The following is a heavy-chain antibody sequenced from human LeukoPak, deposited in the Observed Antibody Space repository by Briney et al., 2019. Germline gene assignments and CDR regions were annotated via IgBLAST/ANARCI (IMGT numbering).Heavy chain of an antibody. V-gene: IGHV3-73*01. CDR1: GFTFSGSA. J-gene: IGHJ6*02. CDR3: TRPPTDGSGSYYYGMDV. CDR2: IRSKANGYAT. D-gene: IGHD3-10*01. Sequence: GGSLRLSCAASGFTFSGSAMHWVRQASGKGLEWVGRIRSKANGYATAYAASVKGRFTISRDDSKNTAYLQMNSLKTEDTAVYYCTRPPTDGSGSYYYGMDVWGQGTTVTVSS.